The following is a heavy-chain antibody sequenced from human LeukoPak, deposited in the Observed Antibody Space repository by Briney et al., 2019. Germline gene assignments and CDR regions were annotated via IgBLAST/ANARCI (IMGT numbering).Heavy chain of an antibody. J-gene: IGHJ5*02. CDR1: GGPISGYY. CDR3: AREYAAVAGDFDP. CDR2: IYYSGST. D-gene: IGHD6-13*01. V-gene: IGHV4-39*07. Sequence: SETLSLTCTVSGGPISGYYWSGIGSPPGKGWEGIGSIYYSGSTYYNPSLKSRVTISVDTSKNQFSLKLSSVTAADTAVYYCAREYAAVAGDFDPWGQGTLVTVSS.